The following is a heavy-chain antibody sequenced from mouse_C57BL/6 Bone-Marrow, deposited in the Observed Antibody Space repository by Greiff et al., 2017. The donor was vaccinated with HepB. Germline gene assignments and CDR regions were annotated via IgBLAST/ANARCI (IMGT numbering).Heavy chain of an antibody. Sequence: QVQLQQPGAELVKPGASVKLSCKASGYTFTSYWMHWVKQRPGQGLEWIGMIHPNSGSTNYNEKFKSKATLTVDKSSSTAYMQLSSLTSDDSAVYYCARWGYGSSYDFDYWGQGTTLTVSS. D-gene: IGHD1-1*01. CDR1: GYTFTSYW. CDR2: IHPNSGST. CDR3: ARWGYGSSYDFDY. J-gene: IGHJ2*01. V-gene: IGHV1-64*01.